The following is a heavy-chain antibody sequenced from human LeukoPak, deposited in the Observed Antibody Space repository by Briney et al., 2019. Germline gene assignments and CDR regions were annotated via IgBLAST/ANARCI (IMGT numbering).Heavy chain of an antibody. CDR3: ARGSRRVSYGDYPPPSRPYYFDY. CDR2: INHSGST. V-gene: IGHV4-34*01. Sequence: GSLRLSCAASGFTFSSYEMNWVRQPPGKGLEWIGEINHSGSTNYNPSLKSRVTISVDTSKNQFSLKLSSVTAADTAVYYCARGSRRVSYGDYPPPSRPYYFDYWGQGTLVTVSS. J-gene: IGHJ4*02. CDR1: GFTFSSYE. D-gene: IGHD4-17*01.